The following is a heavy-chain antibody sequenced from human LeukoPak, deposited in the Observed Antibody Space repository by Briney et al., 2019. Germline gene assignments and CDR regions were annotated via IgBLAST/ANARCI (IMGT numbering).Heavy chain of an antibody. J-gene: IGHJ6*02. CDR3: AKDNDYYYYYGMDV. CDR2: ISWNSGSI. V-gene: IGHV3-9*01. Sequence: GRSLRLSCAASGFTFDDYAMHWVRQAPGKGLEWVSGISWNSGSIGYADPVKGRFTISRDNAKNSLYLQMNSLRAEDTALYYCAKDNDYYYYYGMDVWGQGTTVTVSS. CDR1: GFTFDDYA.